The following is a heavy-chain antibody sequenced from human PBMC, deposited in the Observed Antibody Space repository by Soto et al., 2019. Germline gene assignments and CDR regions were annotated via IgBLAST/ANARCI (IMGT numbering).Heavy chain of an antibody. J-gene: IGHJ4*02. CDR3: AAGRRGYLARLFDY. Sequence: ASVKVSCKASGFTFTSSAVQWVRQARGQRLEWIGWIVVGSGNTNYARKFQERITITRDMTTSTAYMELSSLRSEDTAVYYWAAGRRGYLARLFDYWGQGTLVTVSS. D-gene: IGHD3-22*01. CDR2: IVVGSGNT. CDR1: GFTFTSSA. V-gene: IGHV1-58*01.